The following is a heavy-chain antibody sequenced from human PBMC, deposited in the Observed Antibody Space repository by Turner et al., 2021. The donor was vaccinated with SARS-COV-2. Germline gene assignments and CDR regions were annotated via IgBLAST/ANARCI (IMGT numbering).Heavy chain of an antibody. Sequence: EVQLLVSGGGLVQPGGSLRLCCSATGFTFSSYAMHWVSQGRGKGGEYVSASRSNGGRTYYAEYGKGRFTISRDNYKNTLYIQMSSLRAEDRAVYYCVKGGGGYYYDSSGTGTDYFDYWGQGTLVTVSS. J-gene: IGHJ4*02. V-gene: IGHV3-64D*06. CDR2: SRSNGGRT. D-gene: IGHD3-22*01. CDR1: GFTFSSYA. CDR3: VKGGGGYYYDSSGTGTDYFDY.